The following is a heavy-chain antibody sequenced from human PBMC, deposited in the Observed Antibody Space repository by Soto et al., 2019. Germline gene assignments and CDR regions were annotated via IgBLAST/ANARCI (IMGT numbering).Heavy chain of an antibody. CDR3: ARLLQLHYYDSSGPPFEFVGMDV. J-gene: IGHJ6*02. Sequence: ASVKVSCKVSGSRFSNYVISWVRQAPGHGLEWLGRIIPIFNSTKYAQKFQCRVTITADESTSTAYMELSSLRSEDTAVYYCARLLQLHYYDSSGPPFEFVGMDVWGQETTVTVS. V-gene: IGHV1-69*13. CDR1: GSRFSNYV. CDR2: IIPIFNST. D-gene: IGHD3-22*01.